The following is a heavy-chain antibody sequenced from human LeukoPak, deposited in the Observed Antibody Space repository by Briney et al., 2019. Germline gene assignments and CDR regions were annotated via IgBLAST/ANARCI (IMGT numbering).Heavy chain of an antibody. CDR1: GGSISSGGYY. J-gene: IGHJ6*03. V-gene: IGHV4-31*03. CDR3: ARQKRVVVAAKPVTYMDV. Sequence: SQTLSLTCTISGGSISSGGYYSSWIRQHPGKGLEWIGYIYYSGSTYYNPSLKSRLTISVDTSKNQFSLKLSSVTAADTAVYYCARQKRVVVAAKPVTYMDVWGKGTTVTVSS. D-gene: IGHD2-15*01. CDR2: IYYSGST.